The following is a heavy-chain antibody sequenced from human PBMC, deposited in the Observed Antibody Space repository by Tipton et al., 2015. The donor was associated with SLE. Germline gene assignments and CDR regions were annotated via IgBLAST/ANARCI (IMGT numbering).Heavy chain of an antibody. D-gene: IGHD6-13*01. CDR2: VYYSGST. Sequence: TLSLTCTVSGGSISSHYWSWIRQPPGKGLEWIGYVYYSGSTNYNPPLKSRVTISVDTSKNQFSRKLSSVTAADTAVYYCARVTHSSSWVPYYFDYWGQGTLVTVSS. CDR3: ARVTHSSSWVPYYFDY. CDR1: GGSISSHY. V-gene: IGHV4-59*08. J-gene: IGHJ4*02.